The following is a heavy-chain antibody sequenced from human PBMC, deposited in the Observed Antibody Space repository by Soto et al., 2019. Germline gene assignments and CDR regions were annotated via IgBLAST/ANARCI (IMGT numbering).Heavy chain of an antibody. CDR2: IIPIFGTA. D-gene: IGHD1-26*01. CDR1: GGTFSSYA. CDR3: ARTYSGSYYGGGAFDY. V-gene: IGHV1-69*01. J-gene: IGHJ4*02. Sequence: QVQLVQSGAEVKKPGSSVKVSCTASGGTFSSYAISWVRQAPGQGLEWMGGIIPIFGTANYAQKFQGRVTITADESTSTAYMALSSLRSEDTAMYYCARTYSGSYYGGGAFDYWGQGTLVTVSS.